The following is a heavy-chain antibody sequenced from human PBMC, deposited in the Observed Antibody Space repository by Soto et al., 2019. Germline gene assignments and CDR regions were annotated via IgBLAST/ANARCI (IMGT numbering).Heavy chain of an antibody. J-gene: IGHJ6*02. D-gene: IGHD1-1*01. CDR3: ARHPPGGTPNYGMDV. Sequence: GESLKISCTGFGYTFTTFWISWVRQMPGKGLEWMGRIDPRDSQTNYSPSFQGHVTISVDKSISTAYLQWSSLKASDTAMYYCARHPPGGTPNYGMDVWGQGTTVTVSS. V-gene: IGHV5-10-1*01. CDR1: GYTFTTFW. CDR2: IDPRDSQT.